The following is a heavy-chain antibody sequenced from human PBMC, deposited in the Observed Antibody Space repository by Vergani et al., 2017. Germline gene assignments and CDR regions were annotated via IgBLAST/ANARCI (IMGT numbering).Heavy chain of an antibody. CDR2: IYYIGST. CDR3: ACEYYYDSRGSFDY. V-gene: IGHV4-39*01. J-gene: IGHJ4*02. CDR1: CGSISSSSYY. Sequence: QLQLQESGPGLVKPSETLSLTCTVSCGSISSSSYYWGWLRQPPGKGLEWIGSIYYIGSTYYNPSLKSRVTISVDPSKNQFSLKLSSVTAADTAVYYCACEYYYDSRGSFDYWGQGTLVTVSS. D-gene: IGHD3-22*01.